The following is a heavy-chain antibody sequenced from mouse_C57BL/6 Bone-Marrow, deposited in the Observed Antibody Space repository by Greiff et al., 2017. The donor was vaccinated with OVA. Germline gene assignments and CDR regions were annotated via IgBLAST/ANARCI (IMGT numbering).Heavy chain of an antibody. J-gene: IGHJ3*01. D-gene: IGHD2-3*01. Sequence: EVQLQQSGPELVKPGASVKIPCKASGYTFTDYNMDWVKQSHGKSLEWIGDINPNNGGTIYNQKFKGKATLTVDKSSSTAYMELRSLTSEDTAVYYCARWGPVGGYYWFAYWGQGTLVTVSA. CDR2: INPNNGGT. CDR1: GYTFTDYN. CDR3: ARWGPVGGYYWFAY. V-gene: IGHV1-18*01.